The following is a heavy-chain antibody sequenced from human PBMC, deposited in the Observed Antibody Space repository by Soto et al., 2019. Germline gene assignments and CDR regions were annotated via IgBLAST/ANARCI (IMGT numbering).Heavy chain of an antibody. CDR1: GYTFNDYE. J-gene: IGHJ5*02. Sequence: QEQLVQSAAEVKKPGASVKVSCMTSGYTFNDYEINWVRQATGQGLEWIGWMNPNSGETGYAQRFQGRVPMTTSSSISTAYLELSSLTSDDTAVYYCARIAMPARPRWYNWFDPWGQGTLVPVSS. D-gene: IGHD2-2*01. CDR2: MNPNSGET. V-gene: IGHV1-8*02. CDR3: ARIAMPARPRWYNWFDP.